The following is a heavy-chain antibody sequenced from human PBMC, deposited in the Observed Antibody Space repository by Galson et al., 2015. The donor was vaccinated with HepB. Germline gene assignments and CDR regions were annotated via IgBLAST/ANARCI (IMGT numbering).Heavy chain of an antibody. V-gene: IGHV1-2*05. CDR2: INPHTSDT. CDR1: GYTFTANY. D-gene: IGHD6-13*01. CDR3: TKEGSSNDFDF. Sequence: SVKVSCKASGYTFTANYLHWVRQAPGQGLEWMGRINPHTSDTNYAQPFQGRVTMTRDTSISTAYMEPSRLSSDDTVVYYCTKEGSSNDFDFWGQGTLVTVSS. J-gene: IGHJ4*02.